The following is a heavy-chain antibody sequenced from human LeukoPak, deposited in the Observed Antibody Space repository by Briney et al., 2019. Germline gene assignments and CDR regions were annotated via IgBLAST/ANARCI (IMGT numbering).Heavy chain of an antibody. V-gene: IGHV3-48*03. Sequence: PGRSLRLSCAASGFTFSSYEMKWGRQAPGKGLECVVHISSGGNVEYYLDSVRGRFTMSRDNAKSLLFLQMNSLRAEDTAVYYCARDTLNGPFVISLDYWGQGALVTVSS. D-gene: IGHD3-9*01. CDR1: GFTFSSYE. CDR2: ISSGGNVE. J-gene: IGHJ4*02. CDR3: ARDTLNGPFVISLDY.